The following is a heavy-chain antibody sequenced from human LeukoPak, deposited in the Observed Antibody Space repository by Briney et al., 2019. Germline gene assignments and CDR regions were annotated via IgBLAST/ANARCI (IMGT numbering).Heavy chain of an antibody. D-gene: IGHD1-7*01. V-gene: IGHV1-18*01. CDR2: IGAYNGNT. CDR3: ARDKKGITGTTPYFDY. CDR1: GYTFTSYG. J-gene: IGHJ4*02. Sequence: ASVKVSCKASGYTFTSYGISWVRQAPGQGLEWMGWIGAYNGNTNYAQKLQGRVTMTTDTSTSTAYMELRSLRSDDTAVYYCARDKKGITGTTPYFDYWGQGTLVTVSS.